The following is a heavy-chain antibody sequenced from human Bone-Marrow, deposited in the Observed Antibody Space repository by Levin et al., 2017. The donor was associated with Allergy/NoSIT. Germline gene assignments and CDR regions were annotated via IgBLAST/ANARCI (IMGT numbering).Heavy chain of an antibody. D-gene: IGHD6-19*01. Sequence: PGGSLRLSCTASGFAFRNYGIHWVRQAPGKGLEWVALVAYDGDNKYYADSVKGRFTISRDNAKNTVYLEIKSLRVEDTGVYYCTRDGRIAVASTTWFDPWGPGTLVTVSS. V-gene: IGHV3-30*03. CDR3: TRDGRIAVASTTWFDP. CDR2: VAYDGDNK. CDR1: GFAFRNYG. J-gene: IGHJ5*02.